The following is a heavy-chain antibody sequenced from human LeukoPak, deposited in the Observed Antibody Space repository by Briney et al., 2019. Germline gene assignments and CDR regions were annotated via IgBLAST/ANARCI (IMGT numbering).Heavy chain of an antibody. D-gene: IGHD3-10*02. CDR2: IKQDGSEK. Sequence: HPGGSLRLSCAASGFTFSNYAMSWVRQAPGKGLEWVANIKQDGSEKYYVDSVKGRFTISRDNAKNSLCLQMNSLRAEDTAVYYCAELGITMIGGVWGKGTTVTISS. CDR3: AELGITMIGGV. CDR1: GFTFSNYA. V-gene: IGHV3-7*01. J-gene: IGHJ6*04.